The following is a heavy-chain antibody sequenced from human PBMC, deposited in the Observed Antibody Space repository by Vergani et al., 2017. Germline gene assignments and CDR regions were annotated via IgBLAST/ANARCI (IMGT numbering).Heavy chain of an antibody. CDR3: ARDQCSSTSCPYYYYYMDV. CDR2: ISSSSSYI. Sequence: EVQLVESGGGLVKPGGSLRLSCAASGFTFSSYSMNWVRQAPGKGLEWVSSISSSSSYIYYADSVKGRFTISRDNAKNSLYLQMNSLRAEDTAVYYCARDQCSSTSCPYYYYYMDVWGKGTTVTVSS. CDR1: GFTFSSYS. J-gene: IGHJ6*03. V-gene: IGHV3-21*01. D-gene: IGHD2-2*01.